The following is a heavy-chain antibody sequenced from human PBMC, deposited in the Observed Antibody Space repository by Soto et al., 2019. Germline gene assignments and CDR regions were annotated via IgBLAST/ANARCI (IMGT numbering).Heavy chain of an antibody. CDR1: GGSISSGGYY. D-gene: IGHD1-26*01. CDR3: ASSSGNNYGVGTNYYFDY. Sequence: QVQLQESGPGLVKPSQTLSLTCTVSGGSISSGGYYWSWIRQHPGKGLEWIGYIYYSGSTYNNPPLNSRLTISVDTSKNLFSLKLSSVTAADTAVYYCASSSGNNYGVGTNYYFDYWGQGTLVTVSS. CDR2: IYYSGST. V-gene: IGHV4-31*03. J-gene: IGHJ4*02.